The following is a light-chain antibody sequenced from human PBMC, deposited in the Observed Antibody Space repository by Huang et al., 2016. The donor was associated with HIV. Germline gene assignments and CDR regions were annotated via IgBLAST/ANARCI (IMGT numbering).Light chain of an antibody. CDR1: QSVLYSSNNMNY. CDR2: WAS. CDR3: QQYYSTPS. Sequence: DIVLTQSPDSLALSLGERATINCKSSQSVLYSSNNMNYLAWYQQKPGPPPKLRIYWASTRESGVPDRFSGSGSGTDFTLTISSLQAEDVAVYYCQQYYSTPSFGQGTRVEVK. V-gene: IGKV4-1*01. J-gene: IGKJ1*01.